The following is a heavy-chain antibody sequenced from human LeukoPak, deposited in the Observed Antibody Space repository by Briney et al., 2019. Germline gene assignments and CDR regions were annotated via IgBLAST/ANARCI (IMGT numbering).Heavy chain of an antibody. CDR3: APRVVVIAAPFDY. CDR2: IRYDGSNR. D-gene: IGHD2-21*01. Sequence: GGSLRLSCAASGFTFSSYGMHWVRQAPGKGLEWVAFIRYDGSNRYYADSVKGRFTISRDNSKNTLYLQMNSLRAEDTAVYYCAPRVVVIAAPFDYWGQGTLVTVSS. V-gene: IGHV3-30*02. J-gene: IGHJ4*02. CDR1: GFTFSSYG.